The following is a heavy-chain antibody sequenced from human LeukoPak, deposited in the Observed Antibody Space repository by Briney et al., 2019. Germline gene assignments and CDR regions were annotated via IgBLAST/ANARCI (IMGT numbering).Heavy chain of an antibody. CDR3: ARVVNYYDSGTWFDP. V-gene: IGHV4-59*12. J-gene: IGHJ5*02. CDR1: GGSISSYY. Sequence: SETLSLTCTVSGGSISSYYWSWIRQPPGKGLEWIGYIYYSGSTNYNPSLKSRVTISVDTSKNQFSLKLTSVTAADTAVYYCARVVNYYDSGTWFDPWGQGTLVTVSS. CDR2: IYYSGST. D-gene: IGHD3-10*01.